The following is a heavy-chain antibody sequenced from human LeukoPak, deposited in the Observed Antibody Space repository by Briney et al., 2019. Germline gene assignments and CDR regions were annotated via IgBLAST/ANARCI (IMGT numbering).Heavy chain of an antibody. V-gene: IGHV4-34*01. Sequence: SETLSLTCAVYGGSFSGYYWSWIRQPPGKGLEWIGEINHSGSTNYNPSPKSRVTISVDTSKNQFSLKLSSVTAADTALYYCARMKGISYFDYWGQGTLVTVSS. CDR3: ARMKGISYFDY. CDR2: INHSGST. CDR1: GGSFSGYY. D-gene: IGHD3-10*01. J-gene: IGHJ4*02.